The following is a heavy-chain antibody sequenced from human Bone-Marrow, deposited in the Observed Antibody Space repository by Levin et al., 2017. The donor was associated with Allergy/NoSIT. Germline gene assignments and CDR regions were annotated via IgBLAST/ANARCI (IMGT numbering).Heavy chain of an antibody. D-gene: IGHD3-22*01. CDR3: ARDGGYYDSSGYIYYYGMDV. CDR2: ISAYNGDT. V-gene: IGHV1-18*01. CDR1: GYTFSSYA. Sequence: GASVKVSCKASGYTFSSYAISWVRQAPGQGLEWMGWISAYNGDTNYAQNLQGRVTMTTDTSTTTSYMELRSLRSDDTAVYYCARDGGYYDSSGYIYYYGMDVWGQGTTVTVSS. J-gene: IGHJ6*02.